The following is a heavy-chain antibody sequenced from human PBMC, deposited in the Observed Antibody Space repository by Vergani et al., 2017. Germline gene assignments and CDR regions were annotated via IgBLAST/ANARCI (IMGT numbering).Heavy chain of an antibody. J-gene: IGHJ4*02. CDR3: ARGGAQRWTYYYGSGRGPRGDFDY. CDR2: ISYSGST. D-gene: IGHD3-10*01. V-gene: IGHV4-31*03. CDR1: GGSLSSGGYY. Sequence: QVQLQESGPGLVKPSQTLSLTCTVSGGSLSSGGYYWSWIRQHPGKGLEWFGYISYSGSTYYNPSLKSRVTISVDTSKNQFSLKLSSVTAADTAVYYCARGGAQRWTYYYGSGRGPRGDFDYWGQGTLVTVSS.